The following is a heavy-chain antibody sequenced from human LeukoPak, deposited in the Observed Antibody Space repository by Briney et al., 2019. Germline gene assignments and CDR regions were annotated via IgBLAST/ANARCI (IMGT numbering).Heavy chain of an antibody. CDR3: ARDRYYYDSSGYYYAYGMDV. D-gene: IGHD3-22*01. CDR1: GFTFSSYA. V-gene: IGHV3-30-3*01. CDR2: ISYEGSNK. J-gene: IGHJ6*02. Sequence: PGGSLRLSCAASGFTFSSYAIHWVRQAPGKWLEWVAVISYEGSNKYYADSVKGRFTISRDNSKNTLYLQMNSLRAEDTAVYYCARDRYYYDSSGYYYAYGMDVWGQGTTVTVTS.